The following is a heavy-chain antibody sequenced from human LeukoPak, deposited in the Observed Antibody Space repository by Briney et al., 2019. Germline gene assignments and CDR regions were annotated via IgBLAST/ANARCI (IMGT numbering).Heavy chain of an antibody. V-gene: IGHV1-2*06. CDR3: ARDRGYCSGGSCYPNDY. Sequence: ASVKVSCKASGYTFTGYYMHWVRQAPGQGLEWMGRINPNSGGTNYAQKFQGRVTMTRDTSISTVYMELSSLRSEDTAVYYCARDRGYCSGGSCYPNDYWGRGPLFTVSS. CDR2: INPNSGGT. J-gene: IGHJ4*02. D-gene: IGHD2-15*01. CDR1: GYTFTGYY.